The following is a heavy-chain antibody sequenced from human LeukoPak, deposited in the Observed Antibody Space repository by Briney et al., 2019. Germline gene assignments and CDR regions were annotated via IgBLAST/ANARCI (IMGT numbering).Heavy chain of an antibody. D-gene: IGHD1-20*01. CDR2: IGGHET. Sequence: PGGSLRLSCSTSGFTFSTNAMSWVRQAPGKGLEWVSTIGGHETFYADSVKGRFTNSRDNSKNTVYLHMSSLRVEDTAVYYCAKDGYNWIPFDDWGQGTLVAVSS. CDR1: GFTFSTNA. CDR3: AKDGYNWIPFDD. J-gene: IGHJ4*02. V-gene: IGHV3-23*01.